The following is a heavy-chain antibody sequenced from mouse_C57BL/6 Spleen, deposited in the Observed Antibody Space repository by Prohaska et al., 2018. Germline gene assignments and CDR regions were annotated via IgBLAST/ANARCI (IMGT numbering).Heavy chain of an antibody. J-gene: IGHJ2*01. Sequence: EVKLEESGGGLVQPGGSMKLSCVASGFTFSNYWMNWVRQSPEKGPEWVAQIRLKSDNYATHYAESVKGRFTISRDDSKSSVYLQMNNLRAKDTGIYYCTGPGSSLGDWGQGTTLTVSS. D-gene: IGHD1-1*01. V-gene: IGHV6-3*01. CDR1: GFTFSNYW. CDR2: IRLKSDNYAT. CDR3: TGPGSSLGD.